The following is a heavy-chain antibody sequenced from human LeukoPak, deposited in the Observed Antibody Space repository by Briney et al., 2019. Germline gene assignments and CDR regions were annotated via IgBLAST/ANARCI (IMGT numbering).Heavy chain of an antibody. J-gene: IGHJ6*02. D-gene: IGHD2-2*02. CDR1: GYTFTSYG. CDR3: AREICSSTSCYRGMDV. V-gene: IGHV1-18*01. CDR2: ISAYNGNT. Sequence: ASVKVSCKASGYTFTSYGISWVRQAPGQGLERMGWISAYNGNTNYAQKLQGRVTMTTDTSTSTAYMGLRSLRSDDTAVYYCAREICSSTSCYRGMDVWGQGTTVTVSS.